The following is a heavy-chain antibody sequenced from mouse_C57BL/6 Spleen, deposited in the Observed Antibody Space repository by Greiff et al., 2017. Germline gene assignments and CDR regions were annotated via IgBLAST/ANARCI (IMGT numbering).Heavy chain of an antibody. CDR1: GYSFTDYN. J-gene: IGHJ4*01. D-gene: IGHD3-2*02. CDR3: ARHRRPYYAMDY. Sequence: VQLKQSGPELVKPGASVKISCKASGYSFTDYNMNWVKQSNGKSLEWIGVINPNYGTTSYNQNFKGKATLTVDQSASTADMQLNSLTSEVSAVYCFARHRRPYYAMDYGGQGTSVTVSS. CDR2: INPNYGTT. V-gene: IGHV1-39*01.